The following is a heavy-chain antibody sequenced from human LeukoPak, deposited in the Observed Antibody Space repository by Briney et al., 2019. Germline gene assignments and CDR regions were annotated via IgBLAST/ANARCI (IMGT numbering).Heavy chain of an antibody. CDR1: GGTFSSYA. D-gene: IGHD5-18*01. CDR2: IIPIFGTA. J-gene: IGHJ4*02. V-gene: IGHV1-69*05. CDR3: ASGYSYGDTLNFDY. Sequence: ASVKVSCKASGGTFSSYAISWVRQAPGQGLEWMGGIIPIFGTANYAQKFQGRVTITTDESTSTAYMELSSLRSEDTVVYYCASGYSYGDTLNFDYWGQGTLVTVSS.